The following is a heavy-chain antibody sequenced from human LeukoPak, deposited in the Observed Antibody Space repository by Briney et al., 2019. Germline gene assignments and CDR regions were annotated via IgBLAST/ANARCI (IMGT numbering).Heavy chain of an antibody. J-gene: IGHJ5*02. CDR1: GYTFTGYY. Sequence: ASVKVSCKASGYTFTGYYMHWVRQAPGQGLEWMGWINPNSGGTNYAQKFQGRVTMTRDTSISTAYMELSRLRSDDTAVYYCARDRWARYCSGGSCPYWFDTWGQGTLVTVSS. CDR2: INPNSGGT. V-gene: IGHV1-2*02. CDR3: ARDRWARYCSGGSCPYWFDT. D-gene: IGHD2-15*01.